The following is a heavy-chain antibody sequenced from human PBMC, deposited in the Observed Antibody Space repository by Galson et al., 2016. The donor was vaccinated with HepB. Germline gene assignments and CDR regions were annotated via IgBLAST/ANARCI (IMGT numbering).Heavy chain of an antibody. CDR2: VHHSGST. J-gene: IGHJ5*02. CDR3: ATHGGIVVVPAIWPTGWFDP. CDR1: GGSISDYY. D-gene: IGHD2-2*01. Sequence: SETLSLTCTVSGGSISDYYWSWIRQPPGKGLEWIGYVHHSGSTNYNPSLKSRVTMSVDTSKSQFSLKLTSVTAADTAYYYCATHGGIVVVPAIWPTGWFDPWGQGTLVTVSS. V-gene: IGHV4-59*08.